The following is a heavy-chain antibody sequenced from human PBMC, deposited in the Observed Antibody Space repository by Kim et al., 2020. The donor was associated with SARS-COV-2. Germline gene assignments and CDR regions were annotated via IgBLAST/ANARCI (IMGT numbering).Heavy chain of an antibody. CDR2: IWYDGSNK. J-gene: IGHJ4*02. D-gene: IGHD5-12*01. CDR1: GFTFSSYG. CDR3: AKDPRDGYNNFFDY. Sequence: GGSLILSCAASGFTFSSYGMHWVRQAPGKGLEWVAVIWYDGSNKYYADSVKGRFTISRDNSKNTLYLQMNSLRAEDTAVYYCAKDPRDGYNNFFDYWGQGTLVTVSS. V-gene: IGHV3-33*06.